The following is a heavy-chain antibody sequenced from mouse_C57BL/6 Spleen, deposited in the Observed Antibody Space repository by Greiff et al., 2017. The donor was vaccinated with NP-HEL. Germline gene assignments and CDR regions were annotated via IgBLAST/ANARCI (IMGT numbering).Heavy chain of an antibody. J-gene: IGHJ2*01. CDR3: ARRVSYGNYPFFDY. CDR1: GYAFSSYW. CDR2: IYPGDGDT. D-gene: IGHD2-10*02. Sequence: QVQLQQSGAELVKPGASVKISCKASGYAFSSYWMNWVKQRPGKGLEWIGQIYPGDGDTNYNGKFKGKATLTADKSSSTAYMQLSSLTSEDSAVYFWARRVSYGNYPFFDYWGQGTTLTVSS. V-gene: IGHV1-80*01.